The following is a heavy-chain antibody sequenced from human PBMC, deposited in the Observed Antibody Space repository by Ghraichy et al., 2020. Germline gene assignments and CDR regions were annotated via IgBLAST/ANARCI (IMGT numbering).Heavy chain of an antibody. J-gene: IGHJ4*02. CDR3: AKGKGSGWYYDDC. CDR1: GFTFSSYA. V-gene: IGHV3-23*01. CDR2: ISASGGTT. D-gene: IGHD6-19*01. Sequence: GGSLRLSCAASGFTFSSYAMSWVRQAPGKGLEWVSAISASGGTTYYADSVKGRFTISRDNSKNTLHLQANSLRAEDTAVYYCAKGKGSGWYYDDCWGQGTLVTVSS.